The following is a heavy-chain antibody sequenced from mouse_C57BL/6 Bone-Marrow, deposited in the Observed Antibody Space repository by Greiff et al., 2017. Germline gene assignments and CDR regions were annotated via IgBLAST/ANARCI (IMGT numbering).Heavy chain of an antibody. V-gene: IGHV1-4*01. D-gene: IGHD4-1*01. J-gene: IGHJ2*01. CDR1: GYTFTSYT. CDR2: INPSSGYT. Sequence: QVQLKQSGAELARPGASVKMSCKASGYTFTSYTMHWVKQRPGQGLEWIGYINPSSGYTKYNQKFKDKATLTADKSSSTAYMQLSSLTSEDSAVYYCVTGSVDYWGQGTTLTVSS. CDR3: VTGSVDY.